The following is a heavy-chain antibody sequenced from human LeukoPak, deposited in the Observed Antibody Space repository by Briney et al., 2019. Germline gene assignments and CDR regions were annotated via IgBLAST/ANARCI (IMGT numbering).Heavy chain of an antibody. CDR1: GFTFSSYS. Sequence: GGSLRLSCAASGFTFSSYSMNWVRQAPGKGLEWVSYICSSSSTIYYADSVKGRFTISRDNAKNSLYLQMNSLRAEDTAVYYCAREGNYGSGSYYNEASFGYYYYYMDVWGKGTTVTVSS. J-gene: IGHJ6*03. D-gene: IGHD3-10*01. CDR3: AREGNYGSGSYYNEASFGYYYYYMDV. V-gene: IGHV3-48*04. CDR2: ICSSSSTI.